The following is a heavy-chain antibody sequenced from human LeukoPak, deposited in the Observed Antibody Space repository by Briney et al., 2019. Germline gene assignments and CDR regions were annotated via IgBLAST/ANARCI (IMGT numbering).Heavy chain of an antibody. CDR2: ISYDGSNK. D-gene: IGHD1-26*01. V-gene: IGHV3-30*04. J-gene: IGHJ5*02. CDR3: AKDLEKWEPVYNWFDP. Sequence: PGGSLRLSCAASGFTFSSYAMHWVRQAPGKGLEWVAVISYDGSNKYYADSVKGRFTISRDNSKNTLYLQMNSLRAEDTAVYYCAKDLEKWEPVYNWFDPWGQGTLVTVSS. CDR1: GFTFSSYA.